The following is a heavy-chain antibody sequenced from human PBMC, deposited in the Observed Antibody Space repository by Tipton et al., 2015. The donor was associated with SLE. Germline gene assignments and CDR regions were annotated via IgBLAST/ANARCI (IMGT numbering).Heavy chain of an antibody. J-gene: IGHJ4*02. D-gene: IGHD3-10*01. CDR3: ARRLGPTYYGSGNYSPFDY. CDR1: GDSVTDDY. Sequence: TLSLTCTVSGDSVTDDYWSWIRQPPGKALEWIGLIHYSGTTKYKSSLTSRITMSLDTSNNQFSLKLNSVTAADTAIYYCARRLGPTYYGSGNYSPFDYWGQGTLVTVSS. V-gene: IGHV4-59*02. CDR2: IHYSGTT.